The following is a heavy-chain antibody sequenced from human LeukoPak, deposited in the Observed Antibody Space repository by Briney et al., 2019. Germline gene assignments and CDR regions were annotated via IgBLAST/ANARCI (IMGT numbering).Heavy chain of an antibody. V-gene: IGHV3-33*01. Sequence: GGSLRLSCAASGFTFSSYGMHWVRQAPGKGLEWVAVIWYDGSNKYYAESVKGRFTISRDNSKNTLYLQMNSLRAEDTAVYYCARDPASGWNIYYFDYWGQGTLVTVSS. CDR1: GFTFSSYG. D-gene: IGHD6-19*01. CDR3: ARDPASGWNIYYFDY. CDR2: IWYDGSNK. J-gene: IGHJ4*02.